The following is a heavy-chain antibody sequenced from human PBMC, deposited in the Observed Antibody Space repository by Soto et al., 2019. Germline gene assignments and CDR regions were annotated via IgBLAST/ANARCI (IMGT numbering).Heavy chain of an antibody. CDR3: ARERGYSYGGTDYYYYYGIDV. CDR2: MSPKSGKT. D-gene: IGHD5-18*01. V-gene: IGHV1-8*02. Sequence: GASVKVSFKASGYTFTSYDINWVRQATGQGLEWMGWMSPKSGKTGYTQKFQGGVTMTSNTSINTVYMELSSLRSDDTAVYYCARERGYSYGGTDYYYYYGIDVWGQGTTVTVSS. J-gene: IGHJ6*02. CDR1: GYTFTSYD.